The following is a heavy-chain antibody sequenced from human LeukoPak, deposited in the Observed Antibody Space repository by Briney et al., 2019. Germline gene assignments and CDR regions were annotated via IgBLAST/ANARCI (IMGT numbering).Heavy chain of an antibody. V-gene: IGHV1-2*02. CDR1: GYTFIAYY. CDR3: ARGLTTVLL. CDR2: INPNSGGT. D-gene: IGHD4-17*01. J-gene: IGHJ4*02. Sequence: GASVKVSCKASGYTFIAYYMHWVRQAPGQGLEWMGWINPNSGGTKYAQKFQGRVTMTRDTSISTVYMELSRLRSDDTAVYYCARGLTTVLLRGQGTLVTVSS.